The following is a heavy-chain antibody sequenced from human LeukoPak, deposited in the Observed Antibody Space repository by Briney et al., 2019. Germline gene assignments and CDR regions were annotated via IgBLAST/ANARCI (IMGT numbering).Heavy chain of an antibody. J-gene: IGHJ6*03. CDR2: INSDGSST. CDR3: ARDRTLRPPAYMDV. Sequence: PGGSLRLSCAASGFTFSSYWMHWVRQAPGKGLVWVSLINSDGSSTTYADSVKGRFTISRDNAKNTLYLQMNSLRAEDTAVYYCARDRTLRPPAYMDVWGKGTTVTVSS. CDR1: GFTFSSYW. V-gene: IGHV3-74*01.